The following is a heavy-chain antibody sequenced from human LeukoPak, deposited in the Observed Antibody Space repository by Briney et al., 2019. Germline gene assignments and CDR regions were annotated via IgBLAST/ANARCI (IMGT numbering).Heavy chain of an antibody. CDR1: GGSISGYY. CDR3: ASRPTGGMATLTGYFDY. Sequence: SETLSLTCSVSGGSISGYYWSWIRQPPGKGLEWIGYIYSSGGTNYNPSLKSRVTISVDTSKNQFSLKLSSVTAADTAVYYCASRPTGGMATLTGYFDYWGQGTLVTVSS. V-gene: IGHV4-59*12. CDR2: IYSSGGT. D-gene: IGHD5-24*01. J-gene: IGHJ4*02.